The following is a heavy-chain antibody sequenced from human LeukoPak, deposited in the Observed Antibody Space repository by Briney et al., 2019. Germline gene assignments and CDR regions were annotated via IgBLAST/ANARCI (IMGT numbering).Heavy chain of an antibody. J-gene: IGHJ4*02. V-gene: IGHV4-59*12. Sequence: SETLSLTCTVSGGSISSYYWSWIRQPPGKGLEWIGYIYYSGSTNYNPSLKSRVTMSVDTSKNQFSLKLSSVTAADTAVYYCAREGGYCSSTSCYLRDFDYWGQGTLVTVSS. CDR3: AREGGYCSSTSCYLRDFDY. CDR1: GGSISSYY. D-gene: IGHD2-2*01. CDR2: IYYSGST.